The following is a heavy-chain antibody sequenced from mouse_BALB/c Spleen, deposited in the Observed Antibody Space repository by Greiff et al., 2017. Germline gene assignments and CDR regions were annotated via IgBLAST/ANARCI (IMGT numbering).Heavy chain of an antibody. J-gene: IGHJ4*01. D-gene: IGHD1-1*01. Sequence: LQQPGSELVRPGASVKLSCKASGYTFTSYWMHWVKQRPGQGLEWIGNIYPGSGSTNYDEKFKSKATLTVDTSSSTAYMQLSSLTSEDSAVYYCTRDYGSSSGAMAYWGQGTSVTVSS. CDR2: IYPGSGST. CDR3: TRDYGSSSGAMAY. CDR1: GYTFTSYW. V-gene: IGHV1S22*01.